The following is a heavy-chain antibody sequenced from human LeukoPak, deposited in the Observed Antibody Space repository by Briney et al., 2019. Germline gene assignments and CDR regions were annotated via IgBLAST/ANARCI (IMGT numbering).Heavy chain of an antibody. V-gene: IGHV3-23*01. D-gene: IGHD2-15*01. J-gene: IGHJ6*03. Sequence: GGSLRLSRAASGFTFSSYAMSWVRQAPGKGLEWVSAISGSGGSTYYADSVKGRFTIPRDNSKNTLYLQMNSLRAEDTAVYYCAKGERVAARRSYYYYYMDVWGKGTTVTVSS. CDR3: AKGERVAARRSYYYYYMDV. CDR2: ISGSGGST. CDR1: GFTFSSYA.